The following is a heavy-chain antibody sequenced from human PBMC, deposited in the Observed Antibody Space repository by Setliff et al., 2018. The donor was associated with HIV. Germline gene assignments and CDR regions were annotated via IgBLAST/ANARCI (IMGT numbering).Heavy chain of an antibody. V-gene: IGHV4-39*01. CDR2: LYFTGST. CDR1: GGSVSSGSYY. Sequence: PSETLSLTCSVSGGSVSSGSYYWGWIRQPPGKGLEWIGTLYFTGSTYYNPSLKSRVTISVDTSKNQLSLKLSSVTAADTAVYYCAAGLHYYDSTGYPLTFDYWGQGALVTVSS. CDR3: AAGLHYYDSTGYPLTFDY. J-gene: IGHJ4*02. D-gene: IGHD3-22*01.